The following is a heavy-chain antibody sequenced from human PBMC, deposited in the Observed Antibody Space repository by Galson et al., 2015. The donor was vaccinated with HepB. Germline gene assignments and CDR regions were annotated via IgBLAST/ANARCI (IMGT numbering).Heavy chain of an antibody. D-gene: IGHD2-2*02. V-gene: IGHV3-23*01. CDR2: ISGSGGST. J-gene: IGHJ6*02. CDR1: GFTFSSYA. Sequence: SLRLSCAASGFTFSSYAMSWVRQAPGKGLEWVSAISGSGGSTYYADSVKGRFTISRDNSKNTLYLQMNSLRAEDTAVYYCAKDPVVPAAIPPGNGMDVWGQGTTVTVSS. CDR3: AKDPVVPAAIPPGNGMDV.